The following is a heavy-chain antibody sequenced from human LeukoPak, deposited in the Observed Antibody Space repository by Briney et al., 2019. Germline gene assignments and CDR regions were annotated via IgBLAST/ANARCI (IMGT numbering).Heavy chain of an antibody. D-gene: IGHD3-10*01. CDR3: ARAMVRGVITPDY. V-gene: IGHV1-2*06. CDR1: GYTFTGYY. Sequence: ASVKVSCKASGYTFTGYYMHWVRQAPGQGLEWMGRINPNSGGTNYAQKFQGRVTMTRDTPISTAYMELSRLRSDDTAVYYCARAMVRGVITPDYWGQGTLVTVSS. CDR2: INPNSGGT. J-gene: IGHJ4*02.